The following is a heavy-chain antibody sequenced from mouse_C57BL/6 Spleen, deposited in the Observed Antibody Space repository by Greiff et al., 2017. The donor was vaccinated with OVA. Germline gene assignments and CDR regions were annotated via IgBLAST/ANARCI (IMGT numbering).Heavy chain of an antibody. CDR1: GYSITSGYY. CDR3: ARAYYSIPFDY. D-gene: IGHD2-5*01. Sequence: EVKLMESGPGLVKPSQSLSLTCSVTGYSITSGYYWNWIRQFPGNKLEWMGYISYDGSNNYNPSLKNRISITRDTSKNQFFLKLNSVTTEDTATYYCARAYYSIPFDYWGQGTTLTVSS. CDR2: ISYDGSN. J-gene: IGHJ2*01. V-gene: IGHV3-6*01.